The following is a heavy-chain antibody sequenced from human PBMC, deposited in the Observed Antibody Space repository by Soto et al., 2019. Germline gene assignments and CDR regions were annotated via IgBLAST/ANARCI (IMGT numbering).Heavy chain of an antibody. CDR3: AKDTRYGDYVRWFDS. V-gene: IGHV3-23*01. J-gene: IGHJ5*01. Sequence: EVHLLESGGGLVQPGGSLRLSCTASGFTFSSYAMTWVRQAPGRGLEGVSGITASGGRTYYADSVKGRFTTSRDNSKSTLYLQMNSLRAEDSAVYYCAKDTRYGDYVRWFDSWGQGTLVTVSS. CDR2: ITASGGRT. D-gene: IGHD4-17*01. CDR1: GFTFSSYA.